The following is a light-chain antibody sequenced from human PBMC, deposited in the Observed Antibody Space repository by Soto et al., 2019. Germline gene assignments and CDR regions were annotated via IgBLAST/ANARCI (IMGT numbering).Light chain of an antibody. Sequence: DIVMTQSPDSLAVSLGERATINCKSSQSVLQTSNNKNYLAWYEQKPGQPPKLLIYWASTRESGVPDRFSGSGSGTDFTLTISSLQAEDVAVYYCQQYYTTPLTFGGGTKVEIK. CDR2: WAS. CDR1: QSVLQTSNNKNY. J-gene: IGKJ4*01. V-gene: IGKV4-1*01. CDR3: QQYYTTPLT.